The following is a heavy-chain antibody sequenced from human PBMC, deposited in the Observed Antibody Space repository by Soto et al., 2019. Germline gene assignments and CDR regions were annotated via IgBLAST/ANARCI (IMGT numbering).Heavy chain of an antibody. V-gene: IGHV3-23*05. CDR2: IDSSGQTT. CDR1: GFTFTNYA. D-gene: IGHD7-27*01. CDR3: AKYAGLSPGVRFHFDY. J-gene: IGHJ4*02. Sequence: EVQMLESGGDLIQPGGSLRLSCAVSGFTFTNYAMSWVRHTSGKGLEWVSSIDSSGQTTYYAASVKGRFTISRDNSRNLLFLQRNILRAEDTALYYCAKYAGLSPGVRFHFDYWGQGSVVSVPS.